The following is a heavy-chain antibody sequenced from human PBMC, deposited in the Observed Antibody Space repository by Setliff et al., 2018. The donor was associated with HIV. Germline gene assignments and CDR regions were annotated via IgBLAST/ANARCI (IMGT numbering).Heavy chain of an antibody. J-gene: IGHJ4*02. D-gene: IGHD5-12*01. CDR1: GYKFTGHH. V-gene: IGHV1-2*06. CDR3: ARDVGRDGYCFDH. Sequence: ASVKVSCKASGYKFTGHHIQWMRQAPGQGLEWMGRINPNSGDTNYAQKFQGRVTMTTDRSTSTAYMELRSLRSDDTAVYYCARDVGRDGYCFDHWGQGTLVTVSS. CDR2: INPNSGDT.